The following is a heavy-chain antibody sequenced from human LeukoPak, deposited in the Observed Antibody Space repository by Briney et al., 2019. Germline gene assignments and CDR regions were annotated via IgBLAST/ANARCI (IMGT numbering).Heavy chain of an antibody. CDR3: ARTKSEYYDILTGYYFDLAFDI. V-gene: IGHV1-69*05. D-gene: IGHD3-9*01. Sequence: SVKVSXKASGGTFSSYAISWVRQAPGQGLEWMGRIIPIFGTANYAQKFQGRVTITTDESTSTAYMELSSLRSEDTAVYYCARTKSEYYDILTGYYFDLAFDIWGQGTMVTVSS. CDR2: IIPIFGTA. J-gene: IGHJ3*02. CDR1: GGTFSSYA.